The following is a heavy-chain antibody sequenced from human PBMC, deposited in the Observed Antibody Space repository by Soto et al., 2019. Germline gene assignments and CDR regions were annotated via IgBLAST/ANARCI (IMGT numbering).Heavy chain of an antibody. CDR1: GFTFSNYA. V-gene: IGHV3-23*01. CDR3: PKGSAYGSPYYFDF. J-gene: IGHJ4*02. CDR2: ISGSGGST. D-gene: IGHD2-21*01. Sequence: EVQLLESGGGLVQPGGSLRLSCAASGFTFSNYAMGWVRQAPGMGLEWVSAISGSGGSTYYADSVKGRFTISRDNSDNSLHLQMNSLRAEDTAVYYCPKGSAYGSPYYFDFWGQGTLVTVSS.